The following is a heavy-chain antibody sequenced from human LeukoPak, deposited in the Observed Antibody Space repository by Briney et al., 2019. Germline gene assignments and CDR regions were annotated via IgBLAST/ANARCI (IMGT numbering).Heavy chain of an antibody. J-gene: IGHJ4*02. CDR1: GFTFNTYT. Sequence: GGSLRLSCAASGFTFNTYTMNWVRQAPGKGLEWVAYISGSSGIIDYADSVRGRFTISRDNAKNSLYLHMNSLRAENTAVYYCARVSTYYESSGQVPFDYWGQGTLVTVSS. D-gene: IGHD3-22*01. CDR3: ARVSTYYESSGQVPFDY. CDR2: ISGSSGII. V-gene: IGHV3-48*01.